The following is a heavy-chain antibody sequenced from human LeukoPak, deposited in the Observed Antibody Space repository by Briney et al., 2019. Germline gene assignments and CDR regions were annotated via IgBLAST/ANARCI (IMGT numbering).Heavy chain of an antibody. J-gene: IGHJ6*02. Sequence: SVKVSCKASGGTFSSYAISWVRQAPGQGLEWMGRIIPILGIANYAQKFQGRVTITADKSTSTAYMELSSLRSEDTAEYYCARDGGGYSYGYPHYYYGMDVWGQGTTVTVSS. D-gene: IGHD5-18*01. CDR3: ARDGGGYSYGYPHYYYGMDV. CDR1: GGTFSSYA. CDR2: IIPILGIA. V-gene: IGHV1-69*04.